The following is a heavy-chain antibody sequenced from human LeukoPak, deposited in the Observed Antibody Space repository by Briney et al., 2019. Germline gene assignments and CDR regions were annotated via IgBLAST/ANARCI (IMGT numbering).Heavy chain of an antibody. D-gene: IGHD6-13*01. J-gene: IGHJ4*02. CDR1: GFTFSDYY. CDR3: ARGAAAGTVELFFDY. V-gene: IGHV3-11*04. Sequence: GGSLRLSCAASGFTFSDYYMSWIRQAPGKGLEWVSYISSSGSTIYYADSVKGRFTISRDNAKNSLYLQMNSLRAEDTAVYYCARGAAAGTVELFFDYWGQGTLVTVSS. CDR2: ISSSGSTI.